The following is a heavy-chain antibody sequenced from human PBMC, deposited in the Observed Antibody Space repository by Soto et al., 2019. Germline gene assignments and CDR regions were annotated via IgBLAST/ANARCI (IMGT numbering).Heavy chain of an antibody. CDR3: ARDSAVAGNYYYYGMDV. Sequence: ASVKVSCNASGYTFTSYGISWVRQAPGQGLEWMGWISAYNGNTNYAQKLQGRVTMTTDTSTSTAYMELRSLRSDDTAVYYCARDSAVAGNYYYYGMDVWGQGTTVTVSS. CDR1: GYTFTSYG. CDR2: ISAYNGNT. V-gene: IGHV1-18*04. J-gene: IGHJ6*02. D-gene: IGHD6-19*01.